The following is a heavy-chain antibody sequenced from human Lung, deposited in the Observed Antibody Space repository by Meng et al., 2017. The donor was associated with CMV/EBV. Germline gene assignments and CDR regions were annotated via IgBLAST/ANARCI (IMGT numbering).Heavy chain of an antibody. CDR2: ISHDGSNK. J-gene: IGHJ3*02. CDR1: GFTFSSYI. V-gene: IGHV3-30-3*01. Sequence: SXKISXAASGFTFSSYIMHWVRQAPGKGLEWVAVISHDGSNKYYADPVKGRFTISRDNSKNTLYLQMNSLRAEDMAVYYCARIRSYYGSGSYSHDAFDIWGQGTMVTVSS. D-gene: IGHD3-10*01. CDR3: ARIRSYYGSGSYSHDAFDI.